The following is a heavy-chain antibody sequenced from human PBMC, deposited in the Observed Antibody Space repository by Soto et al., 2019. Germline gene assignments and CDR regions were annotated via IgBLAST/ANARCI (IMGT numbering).Heavy chain of an antibody. CDR2: IYYSGST. CDR3: ARVXVQNYYDSSGYLVWFDP. Sequence: SETLSLTCTVSGGSISSGGYYWSWIRQHPGKGLEWIGYIYYSGSTYYNPSLKSRVTISVDTSKNQFSLKLSSVTAADTAVYYCARVXVQNYYDSSGYLVWFDPWGQGTLVTVSS. CDR1: GGSISSGGYY. D-gene: IGHD3-22*01. J-gene: IGHJ5*02. V-gene: IGHV4-31*03.